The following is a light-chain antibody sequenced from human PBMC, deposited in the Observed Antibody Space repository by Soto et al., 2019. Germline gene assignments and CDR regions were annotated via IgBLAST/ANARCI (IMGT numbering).Light chain of an antibody. CDR3: SSYTSSSTVV. V-gene: IGLV2-14*01. Sequence: QSALTQPASVSGSPGQSITISCTGTSSDVGGYNYVSWYLQHPGKAPKLMIYDVSNRPSGVSNRFSGSKSGNTASLTISGLQAEDEADYYCSSYTSSSTVVFSGGTKLTVL. J-gene: IGLJ2*01. CDR2: DVS. CDR1: SSDVGGYNY.